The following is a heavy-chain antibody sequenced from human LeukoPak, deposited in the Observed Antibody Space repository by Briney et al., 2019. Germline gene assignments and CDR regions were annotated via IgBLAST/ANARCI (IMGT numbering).Heavy chain of an antibody. CDR1: GFTFSSYS. V-gene: IGHV3-21*01. D-gene: IGHD6-13*01. CDR2: IRTSSSYI. CDR3: ARADGAAAGSFDY. J-gene: IGHJ4*02. Sequence: GGSLRLSCAASGFTFSSYSMNWVRQAPGKGLEWVSSIRTSSSYIYYADSVKGRFTISRDNAKNSLYLQMNSLRAEDTAVYYCARADGAAAGSFDYWGQGTLVTVSS.